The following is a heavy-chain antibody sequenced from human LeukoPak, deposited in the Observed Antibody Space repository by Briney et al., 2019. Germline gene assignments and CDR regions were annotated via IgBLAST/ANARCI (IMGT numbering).Heavy chain of an antibody. CDR1: GFTFSSYW. D-gene: IGHD2-21*02. J-gene: IGHJ4*02. Sequence: GGSLRLSCAVSGFTFSSYWMTWVRQAPGKGLEWVANIKQDGSEKYYVDSVKGRFTISRDNAKSSLYLQMNSLRAEDTAVYYCAKDWPHCGGDCYLFDYWGQGTLVTVSS. V-gene: IGHV3-7*03. CDR3: AKDWPHCGGDCYLFDY. CDR2: IKQDGSEK.